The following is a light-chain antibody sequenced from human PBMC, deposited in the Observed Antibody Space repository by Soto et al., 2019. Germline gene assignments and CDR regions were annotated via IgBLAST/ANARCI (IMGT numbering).Light chain of an antibody. CDR3: QQRSDWWT. V-gene: IGKV3-15*01. J-gene: IGKJ1*01. CDR2: GAS. Sequence: EIVMTQSPATLSVSPGERATLSCRASQSVSSNLAWYQQKPGQAPRLLIYGASTRATGIPARFSGSGSGTDFTLTISRLEPEDFAVYYCQQRSDWWTFGQGTKVDTK. CDR1: QSVSSN.